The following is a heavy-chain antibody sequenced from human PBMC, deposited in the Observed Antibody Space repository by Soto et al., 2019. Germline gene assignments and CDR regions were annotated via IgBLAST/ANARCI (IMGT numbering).Heavy chain of an antibody. V-gene: IGHV1-18*04. Sequence: ASVKVSCKASGYTFTSYGISWVRQAPGQGLEWMGWISAYNGNTNYAQKLQGRVTMTTDTSTSTAYMELRSLRSDDTAVYYCARDPVYCSSTSCSSYYYYYGMDVWGQGTTVPVSS. CDR2: ISAYNGNT. D-gene: IGHD2-2*01. CDR3: ARDPVYCSSTSCSSYYYYYGMDV. J-gene: IGHJ6*02. CDR1: GYTFTSYG.